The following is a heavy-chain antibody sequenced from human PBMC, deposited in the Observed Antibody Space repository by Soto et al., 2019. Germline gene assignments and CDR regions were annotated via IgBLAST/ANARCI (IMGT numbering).Heavy chain of an antibody. Sequence: QVQLQESGPGLVKPSETLSLTCAVSGDSISSRNWWSWVRQTPGKGLEYIGEIHHSGSTNYNPSLKSRVTMSVDKSKNQFSLNLNSVTAADAAIYYCASRKLEMMYVGWFDPWGQGTLVTVSS. V-gene: IGHV4-4*02. D-gene: IGHD2-8*01. CDR3: ASRKLEMMYVGWFDP. CDR1: GDSISSRNW. CDR2: IHHSGST. J-gene: IGHJ5*02.